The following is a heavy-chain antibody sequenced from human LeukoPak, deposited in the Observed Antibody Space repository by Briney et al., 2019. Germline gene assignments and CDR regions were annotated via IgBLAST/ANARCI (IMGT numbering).Heavy chain of an antibody. CDR3: ARARGLLWFGEFDY. CDR1: GYTFTSYG. V-gene: IGHV1-18*01. J-gene: IGHJ4*02. CDR2: ISAYNGNT. Sequence: ASVKVSCKASGYTFTSYGISWVRQAPGQGLEWMGWISAYNGNTNYAQKLQGRVTMTTDTSTSTAYMELRGLRSDDTAVYYCARARGLLWFGEFDYWGQGTLVTVSS. D-gene: IGHD3-10*01.